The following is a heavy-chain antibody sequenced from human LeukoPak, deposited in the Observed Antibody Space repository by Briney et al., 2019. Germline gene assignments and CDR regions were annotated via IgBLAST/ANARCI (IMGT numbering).Heavy chain of an antibody. D-gene: IGHD5-24*01. CDR1: GFIFRDYA. CDR2: ISYDGSNK. Sequence: GRSLRLSCAASGFIFRDYAMHWVRQGPGKGLEWVAVISYDGSNKYYADSVKGRFTLSRDNSKNTLNLQMNSLRAEDTAGYHCARDVGDGYNYVGWFDPCGQGTLVTVSS. J-gene: IGHJ5*02. V-gene: IGHV3-30-3*01. CDR3: ARDVGDGYNYVGWFDP.